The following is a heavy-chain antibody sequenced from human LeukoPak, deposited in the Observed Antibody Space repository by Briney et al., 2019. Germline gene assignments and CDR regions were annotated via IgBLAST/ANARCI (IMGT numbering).Heavy chain of an antibody. V-gene: IGHV5-51*01. J-gene: IGHJ4*02. Sequence: PGESLKISCRASGYSFSTYWIGWVRQMPGKGLEWMGVIYPGDSDTRYSPSFQGQVTMSADKSISTASLQWSSLKASDTAMYYCARGGYSGYEFDCWGQGTLVTVSS. CDR3: ARGGYSGYEFDC. CDR1: GYSFSTYW. D-gene: IGHD5-12*01. CDR2: IYPGDSDT.